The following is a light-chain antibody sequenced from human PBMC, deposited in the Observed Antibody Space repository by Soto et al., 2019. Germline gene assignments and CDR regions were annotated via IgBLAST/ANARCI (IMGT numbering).Light chain of an antibody. CDR1: RTVHSN. CDR3: QQYNNWPRT. CDR2: GAS. J-gene: IGKJ1*01. V-gene: IGKV3-15*01. Sequence: EIVMTQSPATVSVSPGYRVTLSCRASRTVHSNVAWYQHKPGQAPRLLIYGASFRATGMPARFSGSGFGTEFTLTISSLQSEDFAVYYCQQYNNWPRTFGQGTKVDIK.